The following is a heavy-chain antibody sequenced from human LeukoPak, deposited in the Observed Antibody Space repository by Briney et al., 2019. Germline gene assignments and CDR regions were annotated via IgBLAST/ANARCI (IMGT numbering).Heavy chain of an antibody. CDR1: GGSFSGYY. J-gene: IGHJ3*02. V-gene: IGHV4-34*01. CDR2: INHSGST. D-gene: IGHD5-18*01. CDR3: ARQGVDTAMEDAFDI. Sequence: SETLSLTCAVYGGSFSGYYWSWIRQPPGKGLEWVGEINHSGSTNYNPSLKSRVTISVDTSKNQFSLKLSSVTAADTAVYYCARQGVDTAMEDAFDIWGQGTMITVSS.